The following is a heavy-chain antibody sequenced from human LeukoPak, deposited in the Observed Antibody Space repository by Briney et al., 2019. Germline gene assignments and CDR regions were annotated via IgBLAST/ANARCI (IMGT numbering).Heavy chain of an antibody. J-gene: IGHJ4*02. CDR2: ISSSGSTI. CDR3: ARDPDPGDPDY. V-gene: IGHV3-48*03. Sequence: GGSLRLSCAASGFTFSSYEMNWVRQAPGEGLEWVSYISSSGSTIYYADSVKGRFTISRDNAKNSLYLQMNSLRAEDTALYYCARDPDPGDPDYWGQGTLVTVSS. D-gene: IGHD3-16*01. CDR1: GFTFSSYE.